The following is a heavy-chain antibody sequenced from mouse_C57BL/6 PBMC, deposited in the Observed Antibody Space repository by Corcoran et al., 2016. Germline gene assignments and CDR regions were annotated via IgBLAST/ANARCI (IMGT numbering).Heavy chain of an antibody. Sequence: QVQLQQSGAALVKPGASVKISCKASGYAFSSYWMNWVKQRPGKGLEWIGQIYPGDGDTNYNGKFKGKATLTADKSSSTAYMQLSSLTSEDSAVYFCARPYYSNYNDYAMDYWGQGTSVTVSS. D-gene: IGHD2-5*01. J-gene: IGHJ4*01. CDR2: IYPGDGDT. CDR1: GYAFSSYW. CDR3: ARPYYSNYNDYAMDY. V-gene: IGHV1-80*01.